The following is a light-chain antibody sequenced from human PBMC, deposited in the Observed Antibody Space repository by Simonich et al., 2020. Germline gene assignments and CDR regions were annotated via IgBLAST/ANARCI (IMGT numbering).Light chain of an antibody. J-gene: IGKJ3*01. CDR2: AAS. CDR1: QGISNY. Sequence: NIQMTQSPSAMCASVGDRVTITCRARQGISNYLAWVQQKPGKVPKHLIYAASSLQSGVPSRFSGSGSGTEFTLTISSLQPEDFATYYCLQHNSYLEAFGPGTKVDIK. V-gene: IGKV1D-17*01. CDR3: LQHNSYLEA.